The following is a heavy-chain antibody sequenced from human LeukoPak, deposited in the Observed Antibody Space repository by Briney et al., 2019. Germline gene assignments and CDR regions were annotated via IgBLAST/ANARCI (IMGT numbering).Heavy chain of an antibody. Sequence: PGGSLRLSCAASGFTVSSSPINWVRQAPGRGLAWVSVIYSGGNTFYADSVKGRFTISRHNSENTLYLQMNSLSADDTAVYYCVRLMGSGWFDPWGQGTLVTVFS. D-gene: IGHD1-26*01. CDR3: VRLMGSGWFDP. CDR2: IYSGGNT. V-gene: IGHV3-53*04. CDR1: GFTVSSSP. J-gene: IGHJ5*02.